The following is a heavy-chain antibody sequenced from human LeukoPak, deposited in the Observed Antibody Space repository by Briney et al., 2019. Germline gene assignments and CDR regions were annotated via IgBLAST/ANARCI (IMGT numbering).Heavy chain of an antibody. Sequence: ASVKVSCKASGYTFTGYYMHWVRQAPGQGLEWMGWINPNSGGTNYAQKFQGRVTMTRDTSISTAYMELSRLRSDDTAVYYCARVDCSGGSCCSAPFDYWGQGTLVTVSS. D-gene: IGHD2-15*01. CDR2: INPNSGGT. J-gene: IGHJ4*02. CDR1: GYTFTGYY. CDR3: ARVDCSGGSCCSAPFDY. V-gene: IGHV1-2*02.